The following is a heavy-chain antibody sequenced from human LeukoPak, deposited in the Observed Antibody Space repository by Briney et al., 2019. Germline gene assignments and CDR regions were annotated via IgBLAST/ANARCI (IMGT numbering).Heavy chain of an antibody. V-gene: IGHV3-48*02. Sequence: GGSLRLSCAASGFTFPTYSMNWVRQALGKGLEWISYISSSSTTIYYADSVKGRFTLSRDNAKNSLYLQMNSLRDEDTAVYYCASLREVAAAATPPPDYWGQGTLVTVSS. CDR2: ISSSSTTI. D-gene: IGHD2-15*01. J-gene: IGHJ4*02. CDR1: GFTFPTYS. CDR3: ASLREVAAAATPPPDY.